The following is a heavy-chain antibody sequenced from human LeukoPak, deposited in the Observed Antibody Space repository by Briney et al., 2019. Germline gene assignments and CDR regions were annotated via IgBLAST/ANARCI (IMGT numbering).Heavy chain of an antibody. J-gene: IGHJ4*02. V-gene: IGHV3-23*01. CDR2: ISGSGDAT. Sequence: GGSLRLSCAASGFTFDNYRMSWVRQAPGKGPEWVSAISGSGDATYYSDSVKGRFTIARDNSKNMVFLQMNSLRADDTAVYYCTKEEEPPYFDYWGQGILVLVSS. D-gene: IGHD1-26*01. CDR3: TKEEEPPYFDY. CDR1: GFTFDNYR.